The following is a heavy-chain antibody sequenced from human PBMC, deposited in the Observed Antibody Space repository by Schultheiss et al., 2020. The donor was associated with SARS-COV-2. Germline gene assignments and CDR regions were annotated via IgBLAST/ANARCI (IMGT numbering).Heavy chain of an antibody. D-gene: IGHD5-24*01. CDR2: ISSSSSYI. CDR1: GFTFSNAW. J-gene: IGHJ4*02. Sequence: GESLKISCAASGFTFSNAWMSWVRQAPGKGLEWVSSISSSSSYIYYADSVKGRFTISRDNAKNSLYLQMNSLRAEDTAVYYCARVGWLQFADYWGQGTLVTVSS. CDR3: ARVGWLQFADY. V-gene: IGHV3-21*01.